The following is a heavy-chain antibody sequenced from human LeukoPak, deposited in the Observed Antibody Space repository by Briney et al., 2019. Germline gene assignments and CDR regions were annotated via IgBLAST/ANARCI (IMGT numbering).Heavy chain of an antibody. J-gene: IGHJ3*02. D-gene: IGHD3-22*01. CDR3: ARERTYYYDSSGPGAFDI. Sequence: PGGSLRLSCAASGFTFSSYAMHWVRQAPGKGLEYVSAISSNGGSTYYANSVKGRFTISRDNSKNTLYLQMGSLRAEDTAVYYCARERTYYYDSSGPGAFDIWGQGTMVTVSS. CDR1: GFTFSSYA. V-gene: IGHV3-64*01. CDR2: ISSNGGST.